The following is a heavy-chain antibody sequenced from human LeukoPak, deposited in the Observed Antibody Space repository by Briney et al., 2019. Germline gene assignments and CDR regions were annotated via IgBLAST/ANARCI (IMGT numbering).Heavy chain of an antibody. D-gene: IGHD5-18*01. CDR3: HSPRSNYYYGMDV. Sequence: PSQTLSLTCAVSGGSISSGGYSWSWIRQPPGKGLEWIGYIYYSGSTYYNPSLKSRVTISVDTSKNQFSLKLSSVTAADTAVYYCHSPRSNYYYGMDVWGQGTTVTVSS. CDR2: IYYSGST. V-gene: IGHV4-30-2*03. CDR1: GGSISSGGYS. J-gene: IGHJ6*02.